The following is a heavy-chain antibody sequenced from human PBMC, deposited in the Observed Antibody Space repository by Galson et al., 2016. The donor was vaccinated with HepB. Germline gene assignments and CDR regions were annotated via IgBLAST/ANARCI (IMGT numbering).Heavy chain of an antibody. V-gene: IGHV3-7*03. Sequence: SLRLSCAASGFTFSSYWMSWVRQAPGKGLEWVANIKQDGSEKYYVDSVKGRFTISRDNAKNSLYLQMNSLRAEDTAVYYCARRRRVGATKPGEAINWGQGTLVTVSS. CDR3: ARRRRVGATKPGEAIN. CDR1: GFTFSSYW. D-gene: IGHD1-26*01. CDR2: IKQDGSEK. J-gene: IGHJ4*02.